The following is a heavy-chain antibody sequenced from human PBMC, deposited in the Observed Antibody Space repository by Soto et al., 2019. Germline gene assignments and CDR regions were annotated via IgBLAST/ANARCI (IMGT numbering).Heavy chain of an antibody. D-gene: IGHD3-10*01. J-gene: IGHJ5*02. CDR2: IRGKVYGGTT. CDR3: SRVEQQLWIFDP. V-gene: IGHV3-49*03. Sequence: GGSLRLSCTASGFTFGDYGMSWFRQAPGKGLEWVSFIRGKVYGGTTEHAASVKGRFTISRDYSKGIVYLQMNSLKTEDTAVYFCSRVEQQLWIFDPWGQGTLVTVSS. CDR1: GFTFGDYG.